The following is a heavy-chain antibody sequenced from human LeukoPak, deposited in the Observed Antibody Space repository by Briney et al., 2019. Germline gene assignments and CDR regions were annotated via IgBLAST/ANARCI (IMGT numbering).Heavy chain of an antibody. CDR2: ISNDGSNS. Sequence: GGSLRLSCAASRFIFSSYAMNWVRQAPGKGLEWVAVISNDGSNSYYADSVKGRFTISRDNSKNTLYLQMNILRAEDTAVYYCARDSDDILTGYHHFDYWGQGTLVTVSS. V-gene: IGHV3-30*04. CDR3: ARDSDDILTGYHHFDY. D-gene: IGHD3-9*01. J-gene: IGHJ4*02. CDR1: RFIFSSYA.